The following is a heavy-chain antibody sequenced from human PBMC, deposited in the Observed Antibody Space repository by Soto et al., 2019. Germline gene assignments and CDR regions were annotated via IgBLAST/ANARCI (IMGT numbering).Heavy chain of an antibody. J-gene: IGHJ6*02. D-gene: IGHD6-13*01. CDR1: GGTFSSYA. CDR3: ALIAVAGRYYYYGMDV. CDR2: IIPIFGTA. Sequence: GASVKVSCKASGGTFSSYAISWVRQAPGQGLEWMGGIIPIFGTANYAQKFQGRVTITADESTSTAYMELSSLRSEDTAVYYCALIAVAGRYYYYGMDVWGQGTTVTVSS. V-gene: IGHV1-69*13.